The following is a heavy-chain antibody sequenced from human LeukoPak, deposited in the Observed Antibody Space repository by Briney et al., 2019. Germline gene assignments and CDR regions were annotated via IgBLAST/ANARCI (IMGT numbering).Heavy chain of an antibody. D-gene: IGHD6-13*01. CDR3: ARESAAGGID. CDR2: MNTDGSKI. V-gene: IGHV3-74*01. Sequence: PGGSLRLSCAASGFTFSSYWMHWVRHPPGKGLVWVSRMNTDGSKIGYADSVKGRFTISRDNAKNTLYLQMNSLRAEDTAVYYCARESAAGGIDWGQGTLVTVSS. J-gene: IGHJ4*02. CDR1: GFTFSSYW.